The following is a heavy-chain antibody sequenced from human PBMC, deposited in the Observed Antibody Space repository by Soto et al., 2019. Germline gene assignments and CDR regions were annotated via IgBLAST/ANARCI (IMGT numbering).Heavy chain of an antibody. D-gene: IGHD2-15*01. CDR3: ARDRRSCSGGRCSADDAFDI. CDR1: GASISRYY. V-gene: IGHV4-59*01. J-gene: IGHJ3*02. Sequence: SETLSLTCTVSGASISRYYWSWIRQPPGKGLEWIGYIYYSGSTNYNPSLKSRATISVDTSKNQFSLNLSSVTAADTAVYYCARDRRSCSGGRCSADDAFDIWGQGTMVTVSS. CDR2: IYYSGST.